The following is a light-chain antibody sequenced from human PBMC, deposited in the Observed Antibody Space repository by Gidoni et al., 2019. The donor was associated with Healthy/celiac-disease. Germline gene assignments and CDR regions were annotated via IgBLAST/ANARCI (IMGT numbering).Light chain of an antibody. CDR3: QQYGSSPQT. V-gene: IGKV3-20*01. CDR1: QSVSSSY. CDR2: GAS. J-gene: IGKJ2*01. Sequence: IVLTPSPGTLSLSPGERATLSCRASQSVSSSYLAWYQQKPGQAPRLLIDGASSSATGIPDRFSGSGSGTDFTLTISRLEPEDFAVYYCQQYGSSPQTFGQGTKLEIK.